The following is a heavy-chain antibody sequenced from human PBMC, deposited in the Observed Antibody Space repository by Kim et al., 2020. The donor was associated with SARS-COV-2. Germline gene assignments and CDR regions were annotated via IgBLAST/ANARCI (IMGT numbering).Heavy chain of an antibody. J-gene: IGHJ4*02. CDR2: K. Sequence: KRYSPSLKSRLTITQDTSKNQVVLTMTNMDPVDTATYYCAHRLPVVEFDYWGQGTLVTVSS. V-gene: IGHV2-5*01. CDR3: AHRLPVVEFDY. D-gene: IGHD2-15*01.